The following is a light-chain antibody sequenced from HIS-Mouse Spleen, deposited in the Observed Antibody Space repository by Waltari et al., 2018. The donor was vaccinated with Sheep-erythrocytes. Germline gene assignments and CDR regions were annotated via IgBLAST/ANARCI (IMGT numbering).Light chain of an antibody. V-gene: IGKV1-9*01. Sequence: DIQLTQSPSFLSASVGDRVNITCRASQGISSYLAWYQQKPWKAPKLLIYAASTLQSGVPSRFSGSGSGTEFTLTISSLQPEDFATYYCQQLNSYPHTFGQGTKLEIK. CDR3: QQLNSYPHT. J-gene: IGKJ2*01. CDR2: AAS. CDR1: QGISSY.